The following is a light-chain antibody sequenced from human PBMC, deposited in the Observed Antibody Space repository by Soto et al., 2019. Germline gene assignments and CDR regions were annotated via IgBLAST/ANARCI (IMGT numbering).Light chain of an antibody. Sequence: QSALTQPASVSGSPGQSITISCTGTSTDVDDYNYVSWYQQHPGKAPKLMIYDVINRPSGVSDRFSGSKSGNTASLTISGLHAEDEADYHCCSYTIRTSWVFGGGTKLTVL. J-gene: IGLJ3*02. CDR3: CSYTIRTSWV. CDR2: DVI. CDR1: STDVDDYNY. V-gene: IGLV2-14*03.